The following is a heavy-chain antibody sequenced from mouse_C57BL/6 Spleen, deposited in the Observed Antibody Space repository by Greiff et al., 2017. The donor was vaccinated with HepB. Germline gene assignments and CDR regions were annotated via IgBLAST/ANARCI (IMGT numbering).Heavy chain of an antibody. Sequence: EVMLVESGGGLVKPGGSLKLSCAASGFTFSDYGMHWVRQAPEKGLEWVAYISSGSSTIYYADTVKGRFTISRDNAKNTLFLQMTSLRSEDTAMYYCARGDYYGSNYAMDYWGQGTSVTVSS. J-gene: IGHJ4*01. CDR2: ISSGSSTI. CDR3: ARGDYYGSNYAMDY. D-gene: IGHD1-1*01. CDR1: GFTFSDYG. V-gene: IGHV5-17*01.